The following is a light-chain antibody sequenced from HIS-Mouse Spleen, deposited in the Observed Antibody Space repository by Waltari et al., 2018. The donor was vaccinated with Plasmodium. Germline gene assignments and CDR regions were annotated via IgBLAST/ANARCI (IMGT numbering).Light chain of an antibody. CDR3: SSYTSSSTLV. CDR1: SSDVGGYNY. J-gene: IGLJ3*02. CDR2: EVS. V-gene: IGLV2-14*01. Sequence: QSALTQPASVSGSPGQSITIPCTGTSSDVGGYNYVSWYQPHPGKAPKPMIYEVSNRPSGVSNRFSGSKSGNTASLTISGLQAEDEADYYCSSYTSSSTLVFGGGTKLTVL.